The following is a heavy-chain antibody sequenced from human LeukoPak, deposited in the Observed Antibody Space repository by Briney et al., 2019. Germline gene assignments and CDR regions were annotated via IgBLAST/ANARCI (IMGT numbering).Heavy chain of an antibody. Sequence: GESLRLSCAASGFSFSSYAMSWVRQAPGKGLEWGSAISGSGGSTYYADSVKGRFTISRGNSKNTLYLQMNSLRAEDTAVYYCATYYDFWSGYGDYWGQGTLVTVSS. CDR3: ATYYDFWSGYGDY. CDR2: ISGSGGST. CDR1: GFSFSSYA. D-gene: IGHD3-3*01. J-gene: IGHJ4*02. V-gene: IGHV3-23*01.